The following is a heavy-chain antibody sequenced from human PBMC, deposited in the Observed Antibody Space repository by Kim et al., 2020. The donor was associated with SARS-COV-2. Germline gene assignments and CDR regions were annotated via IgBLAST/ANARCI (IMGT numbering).Heavy chain of an antibody. D-gene: IGHD3-10*01. J-gene: IGHJ4*02. Sequence: GGSLRLSCAASGFTVSSNYMSWVRQAPGKGLEWVSVIYSGGSTYYADSVKGRFTISRDNSKNTLYLQMNSLRAEDTAVYYCARDLGYYGSGSLTPWGQGTLVTVSS. CDR2: IYSGGST. CDR1: GFTVSSNY. CDR3: ARDLGYYGSGSLTP. V-gene: IGHV3-53*01.